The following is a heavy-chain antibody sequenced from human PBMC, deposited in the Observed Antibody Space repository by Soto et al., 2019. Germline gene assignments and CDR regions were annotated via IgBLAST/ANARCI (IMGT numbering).Heavy chain of an antibody. CDR3: ARLVNYYFGMDV. J-gene: IGHJ6*02. Sequence: GESLKISCKASDTTHWIGWVRQKPGKGLEWMGIIYPGDSYTKYSPSFQGQVTISVDKSISTAYLHWSSLKASDTATYYCARLVNYYFGMDVWGLGTTVTVS. CDR1: DTTHW. V-gene: IGHV5-51*01. CDR2: IYPGDSYT.